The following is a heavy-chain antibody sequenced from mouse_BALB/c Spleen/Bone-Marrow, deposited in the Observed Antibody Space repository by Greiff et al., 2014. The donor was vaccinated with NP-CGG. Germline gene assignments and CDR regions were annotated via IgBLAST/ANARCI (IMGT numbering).Heavy chain of an antibody. J-gene: IGHJ3*01. CDR1: GFNIKDTY. CDR3: ARLEMSAY. CDR2: IDPANGNN. Sequence: EVQLQQSGAELVKPGASVKLSCTASGFNIKDTYMHWVKQRPEQGLEWIGSIDPANGNNKYDPKFQGKATITADTSSNTAFLQISSLTSEGTAVYYCARLEMSAYWGQGTLITVSA. V-gene: IGHV14-3*02.